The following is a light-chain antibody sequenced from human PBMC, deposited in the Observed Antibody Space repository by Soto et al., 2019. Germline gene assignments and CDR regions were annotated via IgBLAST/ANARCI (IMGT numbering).Light chain of an antibody. J-gene: IGLJ2*01. CDR3: AAWDDSLRGVV. CDR1: LSNIGSNF. Sequence: QSVLTQPPSASGTPGQRVTISCSGSLSNIGSNFIYWYQQLPGSAPKLLINRNNERPSGVPDRFSGSKSGTSASLAISGLRCEDEADYHCAAWDDSLRGVVFGGGTKVTVL. V-gene: IGLV1-47*01. CDR2: RNN.